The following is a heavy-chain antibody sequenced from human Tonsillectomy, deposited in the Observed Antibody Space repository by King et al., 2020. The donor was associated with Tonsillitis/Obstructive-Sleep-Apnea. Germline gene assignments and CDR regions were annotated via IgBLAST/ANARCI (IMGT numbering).Heavy chain of an antibody. V-gene: IGHV3-9*01. D-gene: IGHD1-26*01. J-gene: IGHJ4*02. Sequence: VQLVESGGGLVQPGRSLRLSCAASGFSFDDYAMHWVRQAPGKGLEWVSSISWNSGSIGYADSVKGRFTISRDNAKNSLYLQMNSLRAEDTALYYCAKGAQWGIVGATPWLDYWGQGTLVTVSS. CDR1: GFSFDDYA. CDR2: ISWNSGSI. CDR3: AKGAQWGIVGATPWLDY.